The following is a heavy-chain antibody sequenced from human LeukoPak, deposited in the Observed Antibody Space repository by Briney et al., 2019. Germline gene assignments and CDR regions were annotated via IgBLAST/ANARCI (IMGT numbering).Heavy chain of an antibody. Sequence: GGSLRLSCAASGFTFSSYSMNWVRQAPGKGLEWVSYISSSSSTIYYADSVEGRFTISRDNAKNSLYLQMNSLRAEDTAVYYCVLGQQHDQAYYYYYMDVWGKGTTVTVSS. CDR1: GFTFSSYS. CDR2: ISSSSSTI. J-gene: IGHJ6*03. D-gene: IGHD6-13*01. V-gene: IGHV3-48*01. CDR3: VLGQQHDQAYYYYYMDV.